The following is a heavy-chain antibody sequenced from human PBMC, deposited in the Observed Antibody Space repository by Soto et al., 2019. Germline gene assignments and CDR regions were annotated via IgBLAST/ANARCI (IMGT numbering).Heavy chain of an antibody. CDR1: GYSFTSYW. D-gene: IGHD1-1*01. V-gene: IGHV5-51*01. CDR3: ARMLRYGGYYYGMDV. J-gene: IGHJ6*02. CDR2: IYPGDSDT. Sequence: PGESLKISCKGSGYSFTSYWIGWVRQMPGKGLEWMGIIYPGDSDTRYSPSFQGQVTISADKSISTAYLQWSSLKASDTAMYYCARMLRYGGYYYGMDVWGQGTTVTVSS.